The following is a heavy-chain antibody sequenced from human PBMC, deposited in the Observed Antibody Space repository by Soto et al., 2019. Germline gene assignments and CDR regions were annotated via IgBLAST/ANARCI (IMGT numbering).Heavy chain of an antibody. Sequence: GSLRLSCAASGFTVSSSYMSWVRQAPGKGLEWVSVIYGGGSTYYADSVKGRFTISRDNSKNTLYLQMNSLRVEDTAVYYCARGTPSSYYAMDVWGQGTTDIVSS. CDR1: GFTVSSSY. CDR2: IYGGGST. J-gene: IGHJ6*02. D-gene: IGHD2-15*01. CDR3: ARGTPSSYYAMDV. V-gene: IGHV3-66*01.